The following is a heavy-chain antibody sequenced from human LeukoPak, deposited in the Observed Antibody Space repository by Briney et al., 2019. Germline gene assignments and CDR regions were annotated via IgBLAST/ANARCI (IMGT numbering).Heavy chain of an antibody. J-gene: IGHJ4*02. CDR1: GGTFSSYA. V-gene: IGHV1-69*05. CDR3: AGAIVGATTFGY. D-gene: IGHD1-26*01. CDR2: IIPIFGTA. Sequence: GAAVKVSCKASGGTFSSYAISWVRQAPGQGLEWMGGIIPIFGTANYAQKFQGRVTITTDESTSTAYMELSSLRSEDTAVYYCAGAIVGATTFGYWGQGTLVTVSS.